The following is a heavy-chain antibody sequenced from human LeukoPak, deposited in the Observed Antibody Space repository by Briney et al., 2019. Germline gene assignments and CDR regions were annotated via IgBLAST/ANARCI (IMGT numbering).Heavy chain of an antibody. CDR3: ARDGLYCTNGVCSSDI. D-gene: IGHD2-8*01. V-gene: IGHV1-24*01. CDR2: FDPEDGET. J-gene: IGHJ3*02. CDR1: GYTLTELS. Sequence: EASVKVSCKVSGYTLTELSMHWVRQAPGKGLEWMGGFDPEDGETIYAQKFQGRVTMTRDTSTSTAYMELTSLRSEDTAVYYCARDGLYCTNGVCSSDIWGQGTLVTVSS.